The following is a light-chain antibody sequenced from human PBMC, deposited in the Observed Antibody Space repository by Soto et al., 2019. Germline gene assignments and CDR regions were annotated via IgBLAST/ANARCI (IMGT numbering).Light chain of an antibody. CDR2: GAS. CDR1: RSVSSSY. CDR3: QQYGSSPPET. V-gene: IGKV3-20*01. J-gene: IGKJ1*01. Sequence: EIVLTQSPGTLSLSPGERATLSCRASRSVSSSYLAWYQQKPGQAPRLLIYGASSRATGIPDRFSGSGSGTDFTLTISRLEPEDFAVYYCQQYGSSPPETFGQGTKV.